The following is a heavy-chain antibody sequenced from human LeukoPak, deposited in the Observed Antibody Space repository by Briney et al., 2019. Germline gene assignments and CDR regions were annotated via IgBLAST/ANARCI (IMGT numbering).Heavy chain of an antibody. Sequence: GASVKVSCKASGYTFTGYYMHWVRQAPGQGPEWMGWINPNSGGTNYAQKFQGRVTMTRDTSISTAYMELSRLRSDDTAVYYCAREKVVDGGYGMDVWGQGTTVTVSS. CDR2: INPNSGGT. V-gene: IGHV1-2*02. J-gene: IGHJ6*02. D-gene: IGHD2-15*01. CDR1: GYTFTGYY. CDR3: AREKVVDGGYGMDV.